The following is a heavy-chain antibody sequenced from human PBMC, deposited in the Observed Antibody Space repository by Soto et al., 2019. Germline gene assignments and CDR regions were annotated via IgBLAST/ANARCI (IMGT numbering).Heavy chain of an antibody. D-gene: IGHD6-19*01. Sequence: VQLVESGGGVVQPGRSLRLSCAASGFTFSSYGMHWVRQAPGKGLEWVAVISYDGSNKYYADSVKGRFTISRDNSKNTLYLQMNSLRAEDTAVYYCAKDLSSSGWYDSGFDYWGQGTLVTVSS. J-gene: IGHJ4*02. CDR2: ISYDGSNK. CDR3: AKDLSSSGWYDSGFDY. CDR1: GFTFSSYG. V-gene: IGHV3-30*18.